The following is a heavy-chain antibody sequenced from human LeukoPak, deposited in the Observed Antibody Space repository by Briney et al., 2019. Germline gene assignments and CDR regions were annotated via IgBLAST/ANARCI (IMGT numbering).Heavy chain of an antibody. CDR3: ARIDGYNYSFDY. D-gene: IGHD5-24*01. Sequence: PGGSLRLSCAASGFTFSSHEMNWVRQAPGKGLEWVSYISSSGSTIYYADSVKGRFTISRDNAKNSLYLQMNSLRAEDTAVNYCARIDGYNYSFDYWGQGTLVTVSS. J-gene: IGHJ4*02. CDR2: ISSSGSTI. V-gene: IGHV3-48*03. CDR1: GFTFSSHE.